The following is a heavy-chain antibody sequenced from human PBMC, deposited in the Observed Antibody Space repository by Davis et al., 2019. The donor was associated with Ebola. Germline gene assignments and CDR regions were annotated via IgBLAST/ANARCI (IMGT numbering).Heavy chain of an antibody. D-gene: IGHD1-1*01. CDR3: AKSLNAGGIETYYFHN. CDR1: GGSFSNYY. V-gene: IGHV4-34*01. CDR2: INQRGDS. J-gene: IGHJ4*02. Sequence: PSETLSLTCAVYGGSFSNYYWSWVRQSPGEGLEWIGEINQRGDSDYNPSLRSRATLSVDRSKLQFSLRLASVTAADTAVYYCAKSLNAGGIETYYFHNWGQGTLVTVSS.